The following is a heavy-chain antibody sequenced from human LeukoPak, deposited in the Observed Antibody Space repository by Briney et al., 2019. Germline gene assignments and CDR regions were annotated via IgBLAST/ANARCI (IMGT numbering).Heavy chain of an antibody. Sequence: GGSLRLSCAASGFTFSTYWMHCVRQVPGKGLVWVSRINSDGTSTSYADSVRGRFTISRDNAKNTLYLQMNSLRAEDTAVYYCVRQQLVHIDYWGQGTLVTVSS. CDR1: GFTFSTYW. J-gene: IGHJ4*02. CDR2: INSDGTST. D-gene: IGHD6-13*01. V-gene: IGHV3-74*01. CDR3: VRQQLVHIDY.